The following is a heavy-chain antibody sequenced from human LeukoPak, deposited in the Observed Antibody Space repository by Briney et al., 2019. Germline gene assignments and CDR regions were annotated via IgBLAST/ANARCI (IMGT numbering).Heavy chain of an antibody. J-gene: IGHJ6*02. CDR1: GFTFSSYE. V-gene: IGHV3-48*03. CDR3: ARDGTGTIYYGMDV. D-gene: IGHD1-7*01. Sequence: GGSLRLSCAASGFTFSSYEMNWVRQGPGKGLEWVSYISSSGSTIYYADSVKGRFTISRDNAKNSLYLQMNSLRAEDTAVYYCARDGTGTIYYGMDVWGQGTTVTVSS. CDR2: ISSSGSTI.